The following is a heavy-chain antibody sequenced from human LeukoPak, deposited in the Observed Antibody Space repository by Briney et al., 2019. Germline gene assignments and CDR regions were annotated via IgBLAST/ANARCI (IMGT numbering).Heavy chain of an antibody. Sequence: GGSLRLSCAASEFTFHDYAMHWVRQAPGKGLEWVSLISGDGGSTYYADSVKGRFTISRDNSRNSLYLQVNSLRTDDTALYYCAKDIGERWLHLDSWGQGTLVTVSS. CDR2: ISGDGGST. D-gene: IGHD5-24*01. J-gene: IGHJ4*02. V-gene: IGHV3-43*02. CDR3: AKDIGERWLHLDS. CDR1: EFTFHDYA.